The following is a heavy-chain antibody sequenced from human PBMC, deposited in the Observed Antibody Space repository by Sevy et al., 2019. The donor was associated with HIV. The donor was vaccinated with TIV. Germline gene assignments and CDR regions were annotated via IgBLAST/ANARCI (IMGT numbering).Heavy chain of an antibody. CDR2: ISWNSRNI. V-gene: IGHV3-9*01. CDR1: GFPFNDHA. D-gene: IGHD2-2*01. J-gene: IGHJ6*02. CDR3: ARDCSSTSCLWGLDV. Sequence: GGSLRLSCAASGFPFNDHAMHWVRQVPGKGLEWVSGISWNSRNIGYADSVKGRFTISRDNAKNSLFLQMNSLRVEDTAVYYCARDCSSTSCLWGLDVWGQGTAVTVSS.